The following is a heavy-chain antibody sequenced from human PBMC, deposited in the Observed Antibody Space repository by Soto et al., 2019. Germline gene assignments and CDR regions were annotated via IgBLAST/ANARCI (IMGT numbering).Heavy chain of an antibody. J-gene: IGHJ4*02. D-gene: IGHD3-16*02. V-gene: IGHV3-23*01. CDR3: AKDRPPHYDYVWGSYRSIAPY. CDR1: GFTFSSYA. CDR2: ISGSGGST. Sequence: GGSLRLSCAASGFTFSSYAMSWVRQAPGKGLEWVSAISGSGGSTYYADSVKGRFTISRDNSKNTLYLQMNSLRAEDTAVYYCAKDRPPHYDYVWGSYRSIAPYWGQGTLVTVSS.